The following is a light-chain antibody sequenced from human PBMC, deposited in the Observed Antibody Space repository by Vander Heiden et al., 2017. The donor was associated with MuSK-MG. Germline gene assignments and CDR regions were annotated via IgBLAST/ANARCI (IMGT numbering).Light chain of an antibody. CDR2: GAS. CDR1: QSVSSSY. J-gene: IGKJ2*01. CDR3: QQYGSSPPYT. Sequence: IGLTQPLRTLSLSPGERATLSCRASQSVSSSYLAWYQQKPGQAPRLLIYGASSRATGIPDRFSGSGSGTDFTLTISRLEPEDFAVYYCQQYGSSPPYTFGQGTKLEIK. V-gene: IGKV3-20*01.